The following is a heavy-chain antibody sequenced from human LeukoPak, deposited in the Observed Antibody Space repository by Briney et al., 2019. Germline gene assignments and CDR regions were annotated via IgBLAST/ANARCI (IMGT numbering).Heavy chain of an antibody. CDR3: AKDRRIAVAGTRFDAFDI. Sequence: PGGSLRLSCAASGFTFSSYAMSWVCQAPGKGLEWVSAISGSGGSTYYADSVKGRFTISRDNSKNTLYLQMNSLRAEDTAVYYCAKDRRIAVAGTRFDAFDIWGQGTMVTVSS. D-gene: IGHD6-19*01. V-gene: IGHV3-23*01. CDR2: ISGSGGST. J-gene: IGHJ3*02. CDR1: GFTFSSYA.